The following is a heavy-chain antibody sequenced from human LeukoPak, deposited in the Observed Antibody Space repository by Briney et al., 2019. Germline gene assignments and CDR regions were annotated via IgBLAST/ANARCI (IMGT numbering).Heavy chain of an antibody. CDR1: GFTFSDYW. V-gene: IGHV3-74*01. D-gene: IGHD3-10*01. CDR3: ARAGSFRFDY. Sequence: GGSLRLSCAASGFTFSDYWLHWARQAPGKGLVWVSRINTDGSTINYAGSVKGRFTISRDDAKNTLYLQMNDLRAEDTAVYYCARAGSFRFDYWGQGTLVTVSS. CDR2: INTDGSTI. J-gene: IGHJ4*02.